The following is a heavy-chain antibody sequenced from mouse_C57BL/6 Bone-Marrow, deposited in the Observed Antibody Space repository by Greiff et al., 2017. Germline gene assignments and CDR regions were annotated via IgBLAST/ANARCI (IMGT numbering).Heavy chain of an antibody. J-gene: IGHJ1*03. D-gene: IGHD2-4*01. CDR2: INSDGGST. Sequence: DVQLVESGGGLVQPGESLKLSCESNEYEFPSHDMSWVRKTPEKRLELVAAINSDGGSTYYPDTMERRFIISRDNTNQTLYLHMSSLRSADTALYYCARHNYEYDHDWYWDIDVWGKGTTVTVSS. CDR3: ARHNYEYDHDWYWDIDV. CDR1: EYEFPSHD. V-gene: IGHV5-2*01.